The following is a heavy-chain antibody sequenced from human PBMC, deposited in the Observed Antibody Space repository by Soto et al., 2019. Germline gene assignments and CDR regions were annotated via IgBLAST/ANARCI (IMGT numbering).Heavy chain of an antibody. Sequence: QITLKESGPTLVKPTQTLTLTCTFSGFSLTTSGVAVGWIRQSPGKAPEWIATLYGNNEEHFSPSLQGRLTITKDTSKNQVVLTMSNMDPVVTGTYYCAHRRRRVARCWFDPWGQGTLVTVSS. CDR2: LYGNNEE. J-gene: IGHJ5*02. CDR3: AHRRRRVARCWFDP. D-gene: IGHD6-6*01. CDR1: GFSLTTSGVA. V-gene: IGHV2-5*01.